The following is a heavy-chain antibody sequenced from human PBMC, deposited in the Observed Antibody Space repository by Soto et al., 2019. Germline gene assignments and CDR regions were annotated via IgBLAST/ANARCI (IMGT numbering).Heavy chain of an antibody. J-gene: IGHJ6*02. CDR2: INHSGST. D-gene: IGHD3-3*01. CDR3: ATTGPNYDFWSGYLDYYGMDV. CDR1: GGSFSGYY. Sequence: SETLSLTCAVYGGSFSGYYWSWIRQPPGKGLEWIGEINHSGSTNYNPSLKSRVTISVDTSKNRFSLKLSSVTAADTAVYYCATTGPNYDFWSGYLDYYGMDVWGQGTTVTVSS. V-gene: IGHV4-34*01.